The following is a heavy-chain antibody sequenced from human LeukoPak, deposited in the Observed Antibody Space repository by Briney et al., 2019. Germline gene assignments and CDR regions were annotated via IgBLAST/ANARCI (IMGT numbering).Heavy chain of an antibody. D-gene: IGHD2-2*01. J-gene: IGHJ4*02. CDR2: INPNSGGT. CDR1: GYTFTGYY. V-gene: IGHV1-2*06. CDR3: ASGYCSSTSCHGFIDY. Sequence: ASVKVSCKASGYTFTGYYMHWVRQAPGQGLEWVGRINPNSGGTNYAQKFQGRVTMTRDTSISTAYMELSRLRSDDTAVYYCASGYCSSTSCHGFIDYWGQGTLVTVSS.